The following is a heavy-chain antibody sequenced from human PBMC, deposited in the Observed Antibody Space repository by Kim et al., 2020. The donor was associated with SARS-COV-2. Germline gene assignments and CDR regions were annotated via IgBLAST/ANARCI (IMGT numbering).Heavy chain of an antibody. V-gene: IGHV3-48*03. CDR1: GITLSHYE. CDR2: IGDSGNPT. Sequence: GGSLRLSCTASGITLSHYEGNWVRQAPGKGLEWISHIGDSGNPTYYADSVRGRFTISRDNSKNSLFLEMNNLKVEDTAIYFCASAHMSSWYHHAPFDIWGQGTMVTVSS. J-gene: IGHJ3*02. CDR3: ASAHMSSWYHHAPFDI. D-gene: IGHD2-2*01.